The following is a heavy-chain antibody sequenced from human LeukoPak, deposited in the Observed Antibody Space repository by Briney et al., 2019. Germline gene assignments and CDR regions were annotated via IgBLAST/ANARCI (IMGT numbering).Heavy chain of an antibody. D-gene: IGHD4-17*01. V-gene: IGHV3-48*02. CDR3: ASSGMTTVTTFVY. CDR1: GFTFSSYS. J-gene: IGHJ4*02. Sequence: QSGGSLRLSCAASGFTFSSYSRNWVRQAPGKGLEWVSYISSSSNTIYHADSVKGRFTISRDNAKNSLYLQMNNLRDEDTAVYYCASSGMTTVTTFVYWGQGTLVTVSS. CDR2: ISSSSNTI.